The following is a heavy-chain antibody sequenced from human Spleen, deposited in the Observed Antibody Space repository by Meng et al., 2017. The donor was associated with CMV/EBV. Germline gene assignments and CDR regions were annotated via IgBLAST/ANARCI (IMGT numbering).Heavy chain of an antibody. Sequence: GESLKISCAASGFTFSSYAMHWVRQAPGKGLEWVAVISYDGSNKYYADSVKGRFTISRDNSKNTLYLQMNSLRAEDTAVYYCVRGQSLYYEPDWGQGTLVTVSS. CDR1: GFTFSSYA. D-gene: IGHD3-3*01. V-gene: IGHV3-30*14. CDR3: VRGQSLYYEPD. CDR2: ISYDGSNK. J-gene: IGHJ4*02.